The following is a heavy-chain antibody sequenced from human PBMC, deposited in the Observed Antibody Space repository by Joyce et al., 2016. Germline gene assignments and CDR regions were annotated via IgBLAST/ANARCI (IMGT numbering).Heavy chain of an antibody. CDR3: ARGDPLDF. CDR2: INPSGGSA. J-gene: IGHJ4*02. V-gene: IGHV1-46*01. CDR1: RFTFTDYY. Sequence: QVLLVQSGVEVKKPGTSVKISCKTSRFTFTDYYMHWVRQAPGQGLEWMGIINPSGGSATYAQKFQGRVTMTRDTSTSTVYMELRSLRYDDTAVFYCARGDPLDFWGRGTLVTVSS.